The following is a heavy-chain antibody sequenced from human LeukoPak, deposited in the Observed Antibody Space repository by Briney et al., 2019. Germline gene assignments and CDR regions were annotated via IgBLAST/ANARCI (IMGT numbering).Heavy chain of an antibody. V-gene: IGHV4-34*01. CDR2: INHSGRT. D-gene: IGHD6-19*01. Sequence: PSETLSLTCAVYGGSFSGYYWSWIRQPSGKGLEWIGEINHSGRTNYNPSLKSRVTISVDTSKNQFSLKLSSVTAADTAVYYCARDGYGSSGSNWFDPWGQGTLVTVSS. CDR3: ARDGYGSSGSNWFDP. J-gene: IGHJ5*02. CDR1: GGSFSGYY.